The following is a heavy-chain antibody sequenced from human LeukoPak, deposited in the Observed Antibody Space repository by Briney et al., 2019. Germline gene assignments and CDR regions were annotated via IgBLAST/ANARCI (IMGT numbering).Heavy chain of an antibody. D-gene: IGHD6-19*01. CDR3: ARHRTSGWGLDY. CDR2: IYYTGST. Sequence: SETLSLTCTVSGGSISSYHWSWIRQPPGKGLEWIGYIYYTGSTNYNPSLKSRVTISVDTSKNQFSLKVNSVTAADTAVYYCARHRTSGWGLDYWGQGTLVTVSS. J-gene: IGHJ4*02. V-gene: IGHV4-59*08. CDR1: GGSISSYH.